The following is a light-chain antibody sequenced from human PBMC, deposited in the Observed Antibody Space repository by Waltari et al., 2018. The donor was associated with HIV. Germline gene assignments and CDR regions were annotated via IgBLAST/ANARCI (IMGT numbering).Light chain of an antibody. V-gene: IGLV3-9*01. Sequence: YELTQPLSVSVAPGQTARITCGGDKIGSKNVHWYQQKPGQAPVLVISRDRNRPSGIPERFFGSNSGDTATLTISRIQAGDEADYYCQVWDSTILYVFGTGTKVTVL. CDR1: KIGSKN. CDR2: RDR. CDR3: QVWDSTILYV. J-gene: IGLJ1*01.